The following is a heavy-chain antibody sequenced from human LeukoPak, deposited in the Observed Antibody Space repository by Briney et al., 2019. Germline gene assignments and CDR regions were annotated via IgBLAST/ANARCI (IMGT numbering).Heavy chain of an antibody. CDR3: AKDIRYQPPIPDY. Sequence: GGSLRLSCAASGFTFSSYGMRWVRQAPGKGPEWVAFIRYDGSNKYYADSVKGRFTISRDNSKNTLYLQMNSLRAEDTAVYYCAKDIRYQPPIPDYWGQGTLVTVSS. V-gene: IGHV3-30*02. CDR1: GFTFSSYG. D-gene: IGHD2-2*01. CDR2: IRYDGSNK. J-gene: IGHJ4*02.